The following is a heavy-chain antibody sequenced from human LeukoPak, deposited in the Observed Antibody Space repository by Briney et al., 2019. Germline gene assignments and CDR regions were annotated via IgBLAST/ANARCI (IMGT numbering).Heavy chain of an antibody. D-gene: IGHD5-24*01. Sequence: ASVKASCKASGYTFTSYYMHWVRQAPGQGLEWMRIINPSGGSTSYAQKFQGRVTMTRDTSTSTVHMELSSLRSEDTAVYYCARDRRDGYNFNWFDPWGQGTLVTVSS. CDR2: INPSGGST. V-gene: IGHV1-46*01. CDR3: ARDRRDGYNFNWFDP. CDR1: GYTFTSYY. J-gene: IGHJ5*02.